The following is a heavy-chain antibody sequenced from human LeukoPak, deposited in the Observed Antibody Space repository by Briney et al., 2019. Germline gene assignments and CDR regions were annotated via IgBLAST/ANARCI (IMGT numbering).Heavy chain of an antibody. Sequence: GGSLRLSCAASGFTVSSNYMSWVRRAPGKGLEWVSFIYSDGSTYYADSVKGRFTISRDTSKNMLYLQMNSLRAEDTAVYFCARVVTGTTYLRLYYFDSWGQGTLVTVSS. J-gene: IGHJ4*02. CDR1: GFTVSSNY. CDR3: ARVVTGTTYLRLYYFDS. D-gene: IGHD1-7*01. V-gene: IGHV3-53*01. CDR2: IYSDGST.